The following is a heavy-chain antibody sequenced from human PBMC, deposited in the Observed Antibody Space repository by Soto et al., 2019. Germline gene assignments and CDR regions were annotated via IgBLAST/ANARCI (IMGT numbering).Heavy chain of an antibody. CDR1: GFTFIIYA. J-gene: IGHJ4*02. CDR3: AKEYLKTKVTGHVDC. Sequence: PGRSXRLSGTPSGFTFIIYALIWFRHAPGKGLECVSSISGSCGSTYYADSVKGRVTISRDNSKNTLYLQMSSLRAEDTAVYYCAKEYLKTKVTGHVDCWGQGTVVTVSS. D-gene: IGHD2-2*01. V-gene: IGHV3-23*01. CDR2: ISGSCGST.